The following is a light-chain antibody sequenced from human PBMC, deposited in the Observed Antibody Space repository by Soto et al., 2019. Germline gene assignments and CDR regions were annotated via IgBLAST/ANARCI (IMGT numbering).Light chain of an antibody. CDR3: QQYGSTGYT. V-gene: IGKV3-20*01. CDR2: GAS. Sequence: IVLTQSPSTLSLSPGERATLSCRASQSISSNYVAWYQQKPGQAPRPLIYGASSRATGVPDRFSGSGSGTDLTLTISRLEPEDFAVYYCQQYGSTGYTFGQGTKLEIK. CDR1: QSISSNY. J-gene: IGKJ2*01.